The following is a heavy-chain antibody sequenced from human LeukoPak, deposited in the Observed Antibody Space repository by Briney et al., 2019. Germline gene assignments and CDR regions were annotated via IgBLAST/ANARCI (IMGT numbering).Heavy chain of an antibody. Sequence: PSETLSLTCTVSGGSISSYYWSWIRQPAGKGLELIGRIYTSGTTNYNPSLKSRVTMSVHTSKNQFSLKLSSVTAADTAVYYCARGPQYDTSMDVWGQGTTVTVSS. CDR2: IYTSGTT. D-gene: IGHD3-9*01. V-gene: IGHV4-4*07. J-gene: IGHJ6*02. CDR1: GGSISSYY. CDR3: ARGPQYDTSMDV.